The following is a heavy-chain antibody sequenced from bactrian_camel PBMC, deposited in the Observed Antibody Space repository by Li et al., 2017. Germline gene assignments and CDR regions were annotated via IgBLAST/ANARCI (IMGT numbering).Heavy chain of an antibody. CDR1: RDTLSSYW. J-gene: IGHJ4*01. D-gene: IGHD2*01. V-gene: IGHV3-3*01. CDR2: IAVVSGFT. Sequence: VQLVESGGDSVQAGGSLNVSCEASRDTLSSYWMGWFRQLPGKERDAVAAIAVVSGFTYYADSVKGRFTTSRDDAKNTVYLQMDSLKPNDTAMYYCASSYQRGINWSDSGKYTYWGQGTQVTVS. CDR3: ASSYQRGINWSDSGKYTY.